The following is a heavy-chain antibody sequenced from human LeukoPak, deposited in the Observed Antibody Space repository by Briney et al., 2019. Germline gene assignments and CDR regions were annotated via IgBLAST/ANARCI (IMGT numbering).Heavy chain of an antibody. CDR1: DASFSSSAYY. V-gene: IGHV4-39*07. Sequence: SETLSLTCTVSDASFSSSAYYWGWIRQPPGKGLEWIATIYYSGSTYYNPSLKSRITMSIDTSKNRLSLNLSSVTAADTAVYYCAKQGAENFYGSGTYYISWGQGTLVTVSS. J-gene: IGHJ4*02. D-gene: IGHD3-10*01. CDR3: AKQGAENFYGSGTYYIS. CDR2: IYYSGST.